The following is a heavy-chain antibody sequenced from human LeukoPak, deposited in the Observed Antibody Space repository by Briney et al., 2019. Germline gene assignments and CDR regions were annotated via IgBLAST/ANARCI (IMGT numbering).Heavy chain of an antibody. CDR1: GFTFSDYY. J-gene: IGHJ4*02. CDR2: ISSSSSYT. V-gene: IGHV3-11*06. CDR3: ARDSEHVDY. Sequence: PGGSLRLSCAASGFTFSDYYMSWIRQAPGKGLEWVSYISSSSSYTSYADSVKGRFTISRDNAKNSLYLQMNSLRAEDTAVYYCARDSEHVDYWGQGTLVTVSS.